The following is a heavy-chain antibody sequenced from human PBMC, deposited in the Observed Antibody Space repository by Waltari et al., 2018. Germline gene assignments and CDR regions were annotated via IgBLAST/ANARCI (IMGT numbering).Heavy chain of an antibody. J-gene: IGHJ5*02. D-gene: IGHD5-12*01. V-gene: IGHV4-4*02. CDR3: ARDRGLRGGYDS. CDR2: ISHSGGS. CDR1: AGSVRGGSW. Sequence: QVQLQESGPGLVTPSGTLSRNCAVSAGSVRGGSWWPWVRQSPGKGLEWIAEISHSGGSNYNPSLKSRVTISVDESKNQFSLKLTSITAADTAVYYCARDRGLRGGYDSWGQGMLVTVSS.